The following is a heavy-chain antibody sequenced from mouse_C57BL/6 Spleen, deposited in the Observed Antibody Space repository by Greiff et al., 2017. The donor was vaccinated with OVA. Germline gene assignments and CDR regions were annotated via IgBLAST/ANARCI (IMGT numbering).Heavy chain of an antibody. D-gene: IGHD1-1*01. Sequence: EVKLQQSGPELVKPGASVKISCKASGYTFTDYYMNWVKQSHGKSLEWIGDINPNNGGTSYNQKFKGKATLTVDKSSSTAYMELRSLTSEDSAVYYCARELRNWGQGTTLTVSS. CDR3: ARELRN. J-gene: IGHJ2*01. V-gene: IGHV1-26*01. CDR1: GYTFTDYY. CDR2: INPNNGGT.